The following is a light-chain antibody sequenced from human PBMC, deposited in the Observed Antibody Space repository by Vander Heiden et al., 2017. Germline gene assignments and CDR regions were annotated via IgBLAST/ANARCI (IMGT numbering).Light chain of an antibody. CDR3: HTWGTGFQV. V-gene: IGLV4-69*01. CDR2: INSAGTP. Sequence: QVVLTQSPSASASLGASVKLTCTLSSGHSRYAIAWHQKEPEKGPRYLMWINSAGTPRKGDGIPDRFSGSRSGAEVYLTISSLQSEDEADYYCHTWGTGFQVFGGGTKLTVL. CDR1: SGHSRYA. J-gene: IGLJ3*02.